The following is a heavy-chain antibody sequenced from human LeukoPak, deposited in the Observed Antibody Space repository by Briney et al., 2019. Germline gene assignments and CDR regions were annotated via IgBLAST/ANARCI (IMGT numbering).Heavy chain of an antibody. V-gene: IGHV1-69*13. D-gene: IGHD2-21*02. Sequence: SVKVSCKASGGTFSSYAISWVRQAPGQGLEWMGGIIPIFGTANYAQKFQGRVTITADESTSTAYMELSSLRSEDTAVYYCARANCGGDCYADAFDIWGQGTMVTVSS. J-gene: IGHJ3*02. CDR3: ARANCGGDCYADAFDI. CDR2: IIPIFGTA. CDR1: GGTFSSYA.